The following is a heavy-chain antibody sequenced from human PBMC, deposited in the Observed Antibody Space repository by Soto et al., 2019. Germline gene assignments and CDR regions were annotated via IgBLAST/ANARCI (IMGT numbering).Heavy chain of an antibody. V-gene: IGHV3-23*01. CDR1: GYNFNKYA. D-gene: IGHD3-22*01. CDR3: ARRAYYFDDTGSHAFDI. CDR2: IGTSGDNT. J-gene: IGHJ3*02. Sequence: EVQLLESGGGLRQPGGSLRLSCVASGYNFNKYAVSWVRQAPGKGLEWVSAIGTSGDNTYYTDSVKGRFTSSRDNSKNMLYLKMDSLTAEDTAVYYCARRAYYFDDTGSHAFDIWGQGTRVTVSS.